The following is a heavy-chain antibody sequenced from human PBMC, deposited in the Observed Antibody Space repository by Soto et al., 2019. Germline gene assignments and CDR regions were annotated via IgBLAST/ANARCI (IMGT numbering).Heavy chain of an antibody. V-gene: IGHV3-49*03. CDR3: TRYCSSPSCYEGGFNP. Sequence: PGGSLRLSCTASGFTFCDYAMSWFRQAPGKGLEWVGFIRSKAYGGTTEYAASVKGRFTISRDDSKSIAYLQMNSLKTEDTAVFYCTRYCSSPSCYEGGFNPWGQETLVTVSS. CDR2: IRSKAYGGTT. D-gene: IGHD2-2*01. J-gene: IGHJ5*02. CDR1: GFTFCDYA.